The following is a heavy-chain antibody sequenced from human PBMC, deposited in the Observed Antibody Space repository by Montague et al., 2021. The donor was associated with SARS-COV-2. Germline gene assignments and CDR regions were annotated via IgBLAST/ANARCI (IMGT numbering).Heavy chain of an antibody. CDR3: ARFRSGTLEFDL. CDR1: GASISTGIYY. J-gene: IGHJ4*02. V-gene: IGHV4-61*02. D-gene: IGHD1-26*01. CDR2: IRTTGHT. Sequence: TLSLTCTVSGASISTGIYYWSWIRQPAGKGLEWIGRIRTTGHTDYNSSLESRVFMSVDTSTNQFSLSLTPVTAADTAVYFCARFRSGTLEFDLWGQGTLVTVSS.